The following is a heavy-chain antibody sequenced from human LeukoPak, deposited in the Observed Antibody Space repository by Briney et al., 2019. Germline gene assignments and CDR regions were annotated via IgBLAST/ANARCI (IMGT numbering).Heavy chain of an antibody. CDR2: ISSSSSYI. D-gene: IGHD6-19*01. Sequence: GGSLRLSCAASGFTFSSYSMNWVRQAPGKGLEWVSSISSSSSYIYYADSVKGRFTISRDNAKNSLYLQMNSLRAEDTAVYYCARGQGRVAGLGDIDYWGQGTLVTVSS. V-gene: IGHV3-21*01. J-gene: IGHJ4*02. CDR3: ARGQGRVAGLGDIDY. CDR1: GFTFSSYS.